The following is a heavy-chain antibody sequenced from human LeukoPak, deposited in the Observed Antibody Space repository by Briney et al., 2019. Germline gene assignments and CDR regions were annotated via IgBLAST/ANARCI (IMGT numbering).Heavy chain of an antibody. Sequence: PSETLSFTCTVSGGSISSSSYYWGWIRQPPGKGLEWIGSIYYSGSTYYNPSLKSRVTISVDTSKNQFSLKLSSVTAADTAVYYCAREKERWLRPTVCMDVWGQGTTVTVSS. J-gene: IGHJ6*02. CDR2: IYYSGST. V-gene: IGHV4-39*07. D-gene: IGHD5-12*01. CDR3: AREKERWLRPTVCMDV. CDR1: GGSISSSSYY.